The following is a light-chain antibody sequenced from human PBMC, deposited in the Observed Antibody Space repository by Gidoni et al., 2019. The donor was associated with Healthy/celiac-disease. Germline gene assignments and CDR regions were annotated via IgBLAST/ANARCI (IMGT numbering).Light chain of an antibody. CDR1: TGTVTSGHY. CDR2: DTS. J-gene: IGLJ2*01. CDR3: LLSYSGTRPYVV. V-gene: IGLV7-46*01. Sequence: QAVVTQEPSLTVPPVGTVTLTCGSSTGTVTSGHYPYWFQQKPGQAPRTLIYDTSNKHSWTPARFSGSLLGGKAALTLSGAQPEDEAEYYCLLSYSGTRPYVVFGGGTKLTV.